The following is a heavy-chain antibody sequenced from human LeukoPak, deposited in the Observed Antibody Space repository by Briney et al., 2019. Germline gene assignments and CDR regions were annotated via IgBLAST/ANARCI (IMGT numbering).Heavy chain of an antibody. CDR3: ARVRGIAAAGTKYNWFDP. CDR1: GGSISSSSYY. Sequence: SETLSLTCTVSGGSISSSSYYWGWIRQPPGKGLEWIGSIYYSGSTYYNPSLKSRVTISVDTSKNQFSLKLSSVTAADTAVYYCARVRGIAAAGTKYNWFDPWGQGTLVTVSS. CDR2: IYYSGST. J-gene: IGHJ5*02. V-gene: IGHV4-39*07. D-gene: IGHD6-13*01.